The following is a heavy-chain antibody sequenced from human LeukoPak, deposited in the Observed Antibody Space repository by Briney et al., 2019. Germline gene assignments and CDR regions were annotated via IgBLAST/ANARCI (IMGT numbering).Heavy chain of an antibody. Sequence: GGSLRLSCAASGFTFSNYSMNWVRQAPGKGLEWLSYISSSSNTVYYADSVKGRFTISRDNAKNSLYLQMNSLRAEDTAVYYCATLNWNDGVDYWGQGTLVTVSS. CDR1: GFTFSNYS. CDR2: ISSSSNTV. CDR3: ATLNWNDGVDY. J-gene: IGHJ4*02. D-gene: IGHD1-1*01. V-gene: IGHV3-48*01.